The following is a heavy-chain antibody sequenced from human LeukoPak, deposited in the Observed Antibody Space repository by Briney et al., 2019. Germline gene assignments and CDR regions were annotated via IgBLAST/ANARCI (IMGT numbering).Heavy chain of an antibody. J-gene: IGHJ6*02. CDR2: IWSGGTT. V-gene: IGHV3-66*01. Sequence: GGSLRLSCAVSGFTVSNNYMNWVRQAPGGGLEWASVIWSGGTTYYADSVRGRFTISRDNSKNTLYLQMNSLRVEDTAVYYCARDEQTTMDVWGQGTTVTVSS. CDR3: ARDEQTTMDV. CDR1: GFTVSNNY.